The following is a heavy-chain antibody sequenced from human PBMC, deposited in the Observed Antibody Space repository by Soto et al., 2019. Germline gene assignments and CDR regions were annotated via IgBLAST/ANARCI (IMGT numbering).Heavy chain of an antibody. V-gene: IGHV1-18*01. Sequence: ASVKVSCKASGYSFTTYGISWVRQAPGQGLEWMGWISGYKGNTNYAQKFQGRVTMTTDTSTSTAYMELRSLRSDDTAVYYCATRSPAFDYWGQGTLVTVSS. CDR3: ATRSPAFDY. CDR2: ISGYKGNT. J-gene: IGHJ4*02. CDR1: GYSFTTYG.